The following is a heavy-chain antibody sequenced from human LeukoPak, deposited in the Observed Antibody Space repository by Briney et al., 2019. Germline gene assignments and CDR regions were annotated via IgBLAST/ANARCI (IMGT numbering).Heavy chain of an antibody. D-gene: IGHD2-15*01. CDR3: ARPWRPLGYFYGMDV. V-gene: IGHV3-21*01. J-gene: IGHJ6*02. CDR1: GFNISTYN. CDR2: ISTRSSYK. Sequence: GGSLRLSCSASGFNISTYNLKWVRQAPGKGLEWVSSISTRSSYKYYADSVKGRFTISRDNANNSLYLQMDNLRAEDTAVYFCARPWRPLGYFYGMDVWGPGTTVIVSS.